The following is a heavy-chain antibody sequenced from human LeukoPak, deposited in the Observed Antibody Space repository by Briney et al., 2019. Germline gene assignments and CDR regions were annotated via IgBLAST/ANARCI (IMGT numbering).Heavy chain of an antibody. CDR3: ARVDSQLYCSRTSCYAHFDY. CDR1: GYTFTSYG. V-gene: IGHV7-4-1*02. Sequence: ASVKVSCKASGYTFTSYGISWVRQAPGQGPEWMGWINTNTGNPTYAQGFTGRFVFSLDTSVSTSYLQISSLKAEDTAVYYCARVDSQLYCSRTSCYAHFDYWGQGTLVTVSS. J-gene: IGHJ4*02. D-gene: IGHD2-2*01. CDR2: INTNTGNP.